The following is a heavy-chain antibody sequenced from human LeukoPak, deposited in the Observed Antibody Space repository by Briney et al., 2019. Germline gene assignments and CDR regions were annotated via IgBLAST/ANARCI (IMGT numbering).Heavy chain of an antibody. CDR2: INHSGSA. CDR3: ASWNDGLSP. Sequence: SETLSLTCAVYGGSFSDFYWSWIRQPPGKGLEWIGEINHSGSANDNPSLKSRVTISVDTSKNQFSLKLSSVTAADTAVYYCASWNDGLSPWGQGTLVTVSS. CDR1: GGSFSDFY. V-gene: IGHV4-34*01. D-gene: IGHD1-1*01. J-gene: IGHJ5*02.